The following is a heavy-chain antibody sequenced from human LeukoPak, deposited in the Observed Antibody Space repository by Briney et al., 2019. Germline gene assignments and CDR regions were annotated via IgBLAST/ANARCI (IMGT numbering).Heavy chain of an antibody. J-gene: IGHJ5*02. D-gene: IGHD6-13*01. Sequence: PGGSLRLSCAASGFTFSTYSMNWVRQAPGRGLEWVSSISSSSSYIYYADSVKGRFTISRDNAKNSLYLQMNSLRAEDTALYYCARDPSGISTAVNWFDPWGQGTLVTVSS. CDR2: ISSSSSYI. CDR1: GFTFSTYS. CDR3: ARDPSGISTAVNWFDP. V-gene: IGHV3-21*01.